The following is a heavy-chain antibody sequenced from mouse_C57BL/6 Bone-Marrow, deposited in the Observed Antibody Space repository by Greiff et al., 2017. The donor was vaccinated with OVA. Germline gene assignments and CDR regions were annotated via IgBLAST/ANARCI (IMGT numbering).Heavy chain of an antibody. CDR3: AKGFITTVVATTGDY. CDR1: GYTFTSYW. Sequence: QVQLQQPGAELVKPGASVKLSCKASGYTFTSYWMHWVKQRPGQGLEWIGMIHPNSGSTNYNEKLKSKATMTVDKSSSTLYMQISSLTSEDSAVYNCAKGFITTVVATTGDYWGQGTTLTVSS. V-gene: IGHV1-64*01. CDR2: IHPNSGST. D-gene: IGHD1-1*01. J-gene: IGHJ2*01.